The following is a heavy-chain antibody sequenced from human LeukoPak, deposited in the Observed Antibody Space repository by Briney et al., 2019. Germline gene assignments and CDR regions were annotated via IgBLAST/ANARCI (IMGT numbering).Heavy chain of an antibody. D-gene: IGHD3-10*01. CDR2: ISRSSTTI. J-gene: IGHJ4*02. CDR3: AREGGSGSYYGDY. Sequence: PGGSLRLSCAASGFTFSNYSMNWVRQAPGKGLEWVSYISRSSTTIYYADSVKGRFTISRDNAKNSLYLQMNSLRAEDTAVYYCAREGGSGSYYGDYWGQGTLVTVSS. V-gene: IGHV3-48*04. CDR1: GFTFSNYS.